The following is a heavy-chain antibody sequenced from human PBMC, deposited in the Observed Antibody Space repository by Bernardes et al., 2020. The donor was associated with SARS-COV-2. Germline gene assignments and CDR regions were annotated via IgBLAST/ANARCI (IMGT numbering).Heavy chain of an antibody. D-gene: IGHD3-22*01. J-gene: IGHJ4*02. CDR1: GFVFSNSA. CDR3: ARHEDSTGYDY. Sequence: GGSLRLSCAASGFVFSNSAFHWVRQAPGKGLEWVAIVSYDGTNKFYADYVNGRFTISRDNSNNTVFLQMTSLRPDDTAVYYCARHEDSTGYDYWGQGTLVTVSS. V-gene: IGHV3-30-3*01. CDR2: VSYDGTNK.